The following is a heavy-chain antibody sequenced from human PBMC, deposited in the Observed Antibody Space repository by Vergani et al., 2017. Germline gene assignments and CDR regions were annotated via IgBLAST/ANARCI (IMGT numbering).Heavy chain of an antibody. D-gene: IGHD1-7*01. J-gene: IGHJ4*02. CDR3: ARDPLDSWNYYFDY. CDR2: ISYDGSNK. Sequence: QVQLVESGGGVVQPGRSLRLSCAASGFTFSSYGMHWVRQAPGKGLEWVAVISYDGSNKYYADSVKGRFTISRDNSKNTLYLQMNSLRAEDTAVYYCARDPLDSWNYYFDYWGQGTLVTVSS. CDR1: GFTFSSYG. V-gene: IGHV3-30*03.